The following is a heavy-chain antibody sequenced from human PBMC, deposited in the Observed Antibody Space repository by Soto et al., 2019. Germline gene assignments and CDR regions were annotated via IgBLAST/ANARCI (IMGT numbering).Heavy chain of an antibody. J-gene: IGHJ5*02. Sequence: SETLSLTCAVSGASISSTDWWSWVRQPPGKGLEYIGYIYKTGKTYYNPSLKSRPFISLDTSKSQFFLRLTSVTAADTAMYYCARSLSSSSGYFDPWGQGTLVTVSS. CDR3: ARSLSSSSGYFDP. D-gene: IGHD6-6*01. V-gene: IGHV4-30-4*01. CDR1: GASISSTDW. CDR2: IYKTGKT.